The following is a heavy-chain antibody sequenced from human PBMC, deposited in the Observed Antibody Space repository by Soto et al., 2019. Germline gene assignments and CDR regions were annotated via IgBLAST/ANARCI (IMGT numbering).Heavy chain of an antibody. CDR2: INPKFGDT. D-gene: IGHD3-10*02. CDR3: ARNMDYYYGRGSGNGHGV. CDR1: GYTFTAYH. Sequence: VRLVQSGAEVKETGDSVRVSCEASGYTFTAYHIHWVRQAPGHGLEWMGWINPKFGDTGYAQDFQGRVSMTSDMFISTVYIELSRLTSGDTAIYYCARNMDYYYGRGSGNGHGVWGQGTTFTVFS. V-gene: IGHV1-2*02. J-gene: IGHJ6*02.